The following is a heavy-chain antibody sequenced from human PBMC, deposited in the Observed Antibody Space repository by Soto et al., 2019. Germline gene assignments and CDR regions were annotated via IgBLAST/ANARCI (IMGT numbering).Heavy chain of an antibody. J-gene: IGHJ6*02. Sequence: GSLRLSCAASGFTFSSYWMSWVRQAPGKGLEWVANIKQDGSEKYYVDSVKGRFTISRDNAKNSLYLQMNSLRAEDTAVYYCARDMVRGVIYYYYGMDVWGQGTTVTVSS. V-gene: IGHV3-7*03. CDR2: IKQDGSEK. CDR1: GFTFSSYW. CDR3: ARDMVRGVIYYYYGMDV. D-gene: IGHD3-10*01.